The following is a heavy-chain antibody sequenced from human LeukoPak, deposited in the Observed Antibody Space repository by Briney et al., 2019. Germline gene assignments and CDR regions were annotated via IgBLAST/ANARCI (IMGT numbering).Heavy chain of an antibody. CDR3: ARDRAVKARVGGMDV. V-gene: IGHV3-33*08. J-gene: IGHJ6*02. Sequence: GGSLRLSCAASGFTFSSYAMHWVRQAPGKGLEWVAVIWYDGSNKYYADSVKGRFTISRDNSKNTLYLQMNSLRAEDTAVYYCARDRAVKARVGGMDVWGQGTTVIVSS. CDR2: IWYDGSNK. D-gene: IGHD5-24*01. CDR1: GFTFSSYA.